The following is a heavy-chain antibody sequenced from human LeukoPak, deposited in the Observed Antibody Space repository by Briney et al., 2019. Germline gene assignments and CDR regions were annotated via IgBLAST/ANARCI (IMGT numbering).Heavy chain of an antibody. V-gene: IGHV3-66*01. CDR1: GFIVSGDF. CDR3: AKDFVGPDDY. D-gene: IGHD1-26*01. Sequence: GGSLRLSCAASGFIVSGDFMSWVRQAPGKGLEWVSVIYSDGSTYYADSVKGRFTISRDNANSMLYLQMNSLRAEDSAVYYCAKDFVGPDDYWGQGTLVTVSS. J-gene: IGHJ4*02. CDR2: IYSDGST.